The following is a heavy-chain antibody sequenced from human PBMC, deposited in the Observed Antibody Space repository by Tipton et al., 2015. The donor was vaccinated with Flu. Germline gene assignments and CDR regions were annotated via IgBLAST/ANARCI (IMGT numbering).Heavy chain of an antibody. D-gene: IGHD6-13*01. Sequence: SLRLSCAASGFTLSSYWMSWVRQAPGKGLEWVANIKEDGTKKYYVDSVKGRFIISRDNAKNSLYLQMNSLRAEDTAVYYCARAWAAAGPAWGQGTLVTVSS. CDR3: ARAWAAAGPA. J-gene: IGHJ5*02. V-gene: IGHV3-7*01. CDR1: GFTLSSYW. CDR2: IKEDGTKK.